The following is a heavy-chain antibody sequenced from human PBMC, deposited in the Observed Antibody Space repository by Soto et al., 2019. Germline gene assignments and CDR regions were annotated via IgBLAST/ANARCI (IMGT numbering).Heavy chain of an antibody. CDR1: GFSFDEYA. D-gene: IGHD1-26*01. Sequence: EVQLVESGGGLVQPGRSLSLSCTASGFSFDEYAMHWVRQAPGRGLEWVSSISWNSDSVAYADSVKGRFAISRDNDKNSLYLQMETLGAEDTALYYCAKATGTYIQRTIWFDPWGPGTLVTVSS. CDR2: ISWNSDSV. J-gene: IGHJ5*02. V-gene: IGHV3-9*01. CDR3: AKATGTYIQRTIWFDP.